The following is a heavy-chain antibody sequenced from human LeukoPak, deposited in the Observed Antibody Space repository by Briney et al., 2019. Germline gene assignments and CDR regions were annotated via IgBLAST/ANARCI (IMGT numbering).Heavy chain of an antibody. D-gene: IGHD3-10*01. CDR3: AKDFGAVGELFFDY. V-gene: IGHV3-23*01. J-gene: IGHJ4*02. CDR1: GFSFYNYA. CDR2: LSSSGAGT. Sequence: GGSLRLSCAASGFSFYNYAMTWVRQAPGKGLEWVSSLSSSGAGTYYADSVKGRFTISRDNSKNTLYLQMNSLRAEDTAVYYCAKDFGAVGELFFDYWGQGTLVTVSS.